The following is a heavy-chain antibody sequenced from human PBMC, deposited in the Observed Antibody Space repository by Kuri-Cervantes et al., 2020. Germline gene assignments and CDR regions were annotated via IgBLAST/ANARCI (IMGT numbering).Heavy chain of an antibody. D-gene: IGHD1-14*01. CDR3: ARGSRRLRRIYGWFYP. J-gene: IGHJ5*02. Sequence: ASVKVSCKASGYTFTGYYMHWVRQAPGQGLEWMGWINPNSGGTNYAQKFQGRVTMTRNTSISTAYMELSSLRSEDTAVYSCARGSRRLRRIYGWFYPLGPGTLVTVSS. CDR2: INPNSGGT. CDR1: GYTFTGYY. V-gene: IGHV1-2*02.